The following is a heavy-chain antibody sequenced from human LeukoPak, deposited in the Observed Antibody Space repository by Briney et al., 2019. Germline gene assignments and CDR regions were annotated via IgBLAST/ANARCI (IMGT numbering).Heavy chain of an antibody. CDR2: IYCTGTT. V-gene: IGHV4-39*01. J-gene: IGHJ4*02. CDR3: ARGMRTFDY. CDR1: GDSISSSTYY. Sequence: KPSETLSLTCTVSGDSISSSTYYWGWIRQPPGKGLEWIGSIYCTGTTYHNPSFKSRVTISVDTSKNQFSLKLSSVTAADTAVYYCARGMRTFDYWGQGTLVTVSS.